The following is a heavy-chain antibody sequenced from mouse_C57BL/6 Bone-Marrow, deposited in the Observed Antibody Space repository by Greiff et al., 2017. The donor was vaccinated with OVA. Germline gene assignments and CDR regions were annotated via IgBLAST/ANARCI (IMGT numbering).Heavy chain of an antibody. CDR2: IYPGDGDT. D-gene: IGHD1-1*01. CDR1: GYAFSSSW. CDR3: ASFIDTVAATTAY. V-gene: IGHV1-82*01. Sequence: VQVEESGPELVKPGASVKISCKASGYAFSSSWMNWVKQRPGKGLEWIGRIYPGDGDTNYNGKFKGKATLTADKSSSTAYMQLSSLTSEVSAVYFCASFIDTVAATTAYWGQGTPVTVSA. J-gene: IGHJ3*01.